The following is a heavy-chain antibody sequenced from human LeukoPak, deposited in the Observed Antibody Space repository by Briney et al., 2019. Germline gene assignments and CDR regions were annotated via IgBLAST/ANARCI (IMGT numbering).Heavy chain of an antibody. V-gene: IGHV3-48*02. CDR2: ISITSKTI. D-gene: IGHD2-15*01. Sequence: GGSLRLSCAGSGFTFSSNDMSWVRQPPGKGLEWVSYISITSKTIKYADSVKGRFTISRDNAKNSLYLQMNSLRDEDTAVYYCARLVGSRSCSGGTSYSDYWGQGTLVTVSS. CDR3: ARLVGSRSCSGGTSYSDY. J-gene: IGHJ4*02. CDR1: GFTFSSND.